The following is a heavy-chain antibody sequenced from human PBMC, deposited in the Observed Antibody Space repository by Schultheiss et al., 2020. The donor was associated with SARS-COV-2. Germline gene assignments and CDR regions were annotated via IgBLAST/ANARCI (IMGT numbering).Heavy chain of an antibody. J-gene: IGHJ4*02. CDR3: ARQYGSFDY. V-gene: IGHV4-39*01. D-gene: IGHD4-17*01. CDR2: IYYSGST. CDR1: GGSISSSSYY. Sequence: SETLSLTCTVCGGSISSSSYYWGWIRQPPGKGLEWIESIYYSGSTYYNPSLKSRVTISVDTSKNQFSLKLSSVTAADTAVYYCARQYGSFDYWGQGTLVTVSS.